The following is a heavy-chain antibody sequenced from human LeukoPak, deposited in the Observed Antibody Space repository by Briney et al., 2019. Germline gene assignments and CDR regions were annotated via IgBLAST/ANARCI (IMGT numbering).Heavy chain of an antibody. CDR1: GFTFSDYY. V-gene: IGHV3-11*01. Sequence: GGSLRLSCAASGFTFSDYYMSWIRQAPGKGLEWVSYISSSGSTIYYADSVKGRFTISRDNAKNSLHLQMNSLRAEDTAVYYCAREGLYSSSSGGYYYMDVWGKGTTVTVSS. CDR2: ISSSGSTI. CDR3: AREGLYSSSSGGYYYMDV. D-gene: IGHD6-6*01. J-gene: IGHJ6*03.